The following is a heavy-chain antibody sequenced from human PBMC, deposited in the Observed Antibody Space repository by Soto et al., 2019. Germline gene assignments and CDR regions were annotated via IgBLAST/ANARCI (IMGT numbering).Heavy chain of an antibody. J-gene: IGHJ4*02. CDR3: ARIPDGSGSYYVY. CDR1: GFTFSSYW. V-gene: IGHV3-7*01. CDR2: IKQDGSEK. D-gene: IGHD3-10*01. Sequence: GGSLRLSCAASGFTFSSYWMSWVRQAPGKGLEWVANIKQDGSEKYYVDSVKGRFTISRDNAKNSLYLQMNSLRAEDTAVYYCARIPDGSGSYYVYWGQGTLVTVSS.